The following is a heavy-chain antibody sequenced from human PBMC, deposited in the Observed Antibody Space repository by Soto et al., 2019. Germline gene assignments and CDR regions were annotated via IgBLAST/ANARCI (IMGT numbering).Heavy chain of an antibody. D-gene: IGHD1-26*01. CDR3: ARDISGSYTYYYYGMDV. J-gene: IGHJ6*02. CDR2: ISSSSSYI. V-gene: IGHV3-21*01. CDR1: GFTFSSYS. Sequence: EVQLVESGGGLVKPGGSLRLSCAASGFTFSSYSMNWVRQAPGKGLEWVSSISSSSSYIYYADSVKGRFTISRDNAKNSLYLKMNSLRAEDTAVYYCARDISGSYTYYYYGMDVWGQGTTVTVSS.